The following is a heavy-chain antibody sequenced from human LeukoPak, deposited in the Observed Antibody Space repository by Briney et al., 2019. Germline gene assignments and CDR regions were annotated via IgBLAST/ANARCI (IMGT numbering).Heavy chain of an antibody. CDR1: GGSVSSYY. V-gene: IGHV4-59*02. Sequence: PSETLSLTCTVSGGSVSSYYWSWIRQPPGKGLEWIGYIYYSGSTNYNPSLKSRVTISVDTSKNQFSLRLSSVTAADTAVYYCARVTGYVMEDYFDYWGQGTLVTVSS. CDR3: ARVTGYVMEDYFDY. J-gene: IGHJ4*02. CDR2: IYYSGST. D-gene: IGHD6-13*01.